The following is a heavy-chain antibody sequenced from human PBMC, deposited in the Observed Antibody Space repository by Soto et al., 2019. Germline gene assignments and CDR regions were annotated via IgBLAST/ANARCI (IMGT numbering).Heavy chain of an antibody. Sequence: GGSLRLSCVASGLTFGSRAMSWVRQSPGEGLEWVSTITDTGGDAKYADSVRGRFAISRDNSKNTLYLQMSALRAEDTAVYYCARAGFWNLDSWGQGTPVTVSS. V-gene: IGHV3-23*01. CDR1: GLTFGSRA. CDR3: ARAGFWNLDS. CDR2: ITDTGGDA. D-gene: IGHD1-1*01. J-gene: IGHJ1*01.